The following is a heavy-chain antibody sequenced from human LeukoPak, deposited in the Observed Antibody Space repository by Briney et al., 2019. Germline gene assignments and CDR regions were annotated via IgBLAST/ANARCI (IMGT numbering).Heavy chain of an antibody. CDR1: GFTFSSYA. J-gene: IGHJ6*02. Sequence: GGSLRLSCAASGFTFSSYAMSWVRQAPGKGLEWVSVIYSGGSTYYADSVKGRFTISRDNSKNTLYLQMNSLRAEDTAVYYCARDMVRGASSYYYYGMDVWGQGTTVTVSS. D-gene: IGHD3-10*01. V-gene: IGHV3-53*01. CDR3: ARDMVRGASSYYYYGMDV. CDR2: IYSGGST.